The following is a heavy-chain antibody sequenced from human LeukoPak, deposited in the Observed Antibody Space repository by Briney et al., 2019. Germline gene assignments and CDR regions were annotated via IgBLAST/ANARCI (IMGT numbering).Heavy chain of an antibody. CDR2: MNPNRGKT. J-gene: IGHJ3*02. CDR3: AREAHYDLLTGHIIRAFDI. Sequence: ASVKVSCKASGYTFTRYDINGVRQATGRGLEGMGWMNPNRGKTGYAQKFQGRVTMTRNTSIRTAYMELSSLTSEAPAVYYCAREAHYDLLTGHIIRAFDIWGHGTMVTVSS. D-gene: IGHD3-9*01. V-gene: IGHV1-8*01. CDR1: GYTFTRYD.